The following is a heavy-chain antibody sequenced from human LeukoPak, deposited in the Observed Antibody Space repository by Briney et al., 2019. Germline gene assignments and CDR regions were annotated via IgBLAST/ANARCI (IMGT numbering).Heavy chain of an antibody. CDR1: GGSISSYY. CDR2: IHYSGST. CDR3: ASRSSIWSGYQDTLYYFDS. Sequence: SETLSLTCTVSGGSISSYYWSWIRQPPGKRLEWIGHIHYSGSTNYNPSLKSRVTISVDTSKNQFSLKLSSVTAADTAVYYCASRSSIWSGYQDTLYYFDSWGQGTLVTVSS. V-gene: IGHV4-59*01. J-gene: IGHJ4*02. D-gene: IGHD3-3*01.